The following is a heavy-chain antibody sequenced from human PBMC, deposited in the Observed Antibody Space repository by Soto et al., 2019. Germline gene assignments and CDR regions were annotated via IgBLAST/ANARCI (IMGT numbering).Heavy chain of an antibody. CDR2: ISYDGSNK. D-gene: IGHD3-22*01. CDR3: AKALDYYYDSSGSDY. J-gene: IGHJ4*02. Sequence: GSLRLSCAASGFTFSSYGMHWVRQAPGKGLEWVAVISYDGSNKYYADSVKGRFTISRDNSKNTLYLQMNSLRAEDTAVYYCAKALDYYYDSSGSDYWGQGTLVTVSS. V-gene: IGHV3-30*18. CDR1: GFTFSSYG.